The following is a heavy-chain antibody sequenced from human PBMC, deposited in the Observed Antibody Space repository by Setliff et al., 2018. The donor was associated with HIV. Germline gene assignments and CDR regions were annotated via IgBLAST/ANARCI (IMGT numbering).Heavy chain of an antibody. D-gene: IGHD6-25*01. V-gene: IGHV3-15*01. CDR3: ATGASYSSGWANYYYYYMDV. J-gene: IGHJ6*03. Sequence: GVLSLSCEASGFTFSNAWIGWVRQAPGKGLEWVGRIKSKTDGGTTDYGTPIEGRSIISRDDSKSTVYLQMHSLKTEDTAVYYCATGASYSSGWANYYYYYMDVWGKGTTVTVSS. CDR1: GFTFSNAW. CDR2: IKSKTDGGTT.